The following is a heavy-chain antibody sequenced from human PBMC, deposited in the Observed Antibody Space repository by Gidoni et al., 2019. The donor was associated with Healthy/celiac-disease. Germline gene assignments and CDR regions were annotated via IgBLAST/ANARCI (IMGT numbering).Heavy chain of an antibody. J-gene: IGHJ3*02. CDR2: ISGSGVST. Sequence: EVQLLESGGGLVHPGGSLRLSCAASGVTFSSYALSWVRHAPGKGLEWVSAISGSGVSTYYADSVKGRFTISRDNSKTTLSLQMNSLSAEDTAVYYCAKDAVDAFDIWGQGTMVTVSS. CDR3: AKDAVDAFDI. CDR1: GVTFSSYA. V-gene: IGHV3-23*01.